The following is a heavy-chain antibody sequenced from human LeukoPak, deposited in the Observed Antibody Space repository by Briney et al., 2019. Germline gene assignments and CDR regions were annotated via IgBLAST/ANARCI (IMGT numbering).Heavy chain of an antibody. CDR1: GGSISSSSYY. D-gene: IGHD1-26*01. V-gene: IGHV4-39*07. J-gene: IGHJ4*02. CDR2: IYYSGST. Sequence: SETLSLTCTVSGGSISSSSYYWGWIRQPPGKGLEWIGSIYYSGSTYYNPSLKSRVTISVDTSKNQFSLKLSSVTAADTAVYYCARDRGVWELHPLDYWGQGTLVTVSS. CDR3: ARDRGVWELHPLDY.